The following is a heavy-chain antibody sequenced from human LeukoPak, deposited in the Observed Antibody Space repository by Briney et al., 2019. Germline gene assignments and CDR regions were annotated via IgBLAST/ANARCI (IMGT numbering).Heavy chain of an antibody. V-gene: IGHV1-18*01. J-gene: IGHJ6*03. D-gene: IGHD3-3*01. CDR1: GYTFTSYG. CDR3: VRFTDFWSGPPYYMDV. CDR2: ISAYNGNT. Sequence: GASVKVSCKASGYTFTSYGISWVRQAPGQGLEWMGWISAYNGNTNYAQKLQGRVTMTTDTSTSTAYMELRSLRSDDTAVYYCVRFTDFWSGPPYYMDVWGKGTTVTVSS.